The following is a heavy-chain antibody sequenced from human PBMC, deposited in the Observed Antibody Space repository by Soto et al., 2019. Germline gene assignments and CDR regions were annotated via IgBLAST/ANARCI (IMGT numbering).Heavy chain of an antibody. CDR1: GGSISSGGYY. CDR2: IYYSGST. CDR3: ARDNPQYCSGGSCFHDAFDI. J-gene: IGHJ3*02. Sequence: SETLSLTCTVSGGSISSGGYYWSWIRQHPGKGLEWIGYIYYSGSTYYNPSLKSRVTISVDTSKNQFSLKLSSVTAADTAVYYCARDNPQYCSGGSCFHDAFDIWGQGTMVTVSS. D-gene: IGHD2-15*01. V-gene: IGHV4-31*03.